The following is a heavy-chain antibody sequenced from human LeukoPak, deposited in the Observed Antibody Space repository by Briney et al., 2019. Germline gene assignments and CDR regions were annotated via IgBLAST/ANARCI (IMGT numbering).Heavy chain of an antibody. CDR1: GGTFSSYA. D-gene: IGHD3-10*01. CDR3: ARVNRYDGRLWFGDYYYYMDV. J-gene: IGHJ6*03. CDR2: IIPIFGTA. V-gene: IGHV1-69*13. Sequence: SVKVSCKASGGTFSSYAISWVRQAPGQGLEWMGVIIPIFGTANYAQKFQVRVTITADESPSTAYMELSSLRSEDTAVYYCARVNRYDGRLWFGDYYYYMDVWGKGTTVTVSS.